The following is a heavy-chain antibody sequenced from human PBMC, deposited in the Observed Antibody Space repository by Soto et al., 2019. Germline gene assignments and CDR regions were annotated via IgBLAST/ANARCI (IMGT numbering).Heavy chain of an antibody. Sequence: QVQLVQSGAEVKKPGASVKVSCKASGYTFTRHYIYWVRQAPGEGLQWMGLINPSGGSPVYPQKFQGTVTMSSDTSTTTVYMELSSLRSEDTGVYYCARSRAPGASDAFDIWGQGTMVTVSS. D-gene: IGHD2-8*02. CDR2: INPSGGSP. V-gene: IGHV1-46*01. J-gene: IGHJ3*02. CDR3: ARSRAPGASDAFDI. CDR1: GYTFTRHY.